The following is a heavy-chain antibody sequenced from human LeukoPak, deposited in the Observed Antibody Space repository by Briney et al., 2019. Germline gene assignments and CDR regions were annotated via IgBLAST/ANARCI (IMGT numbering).Heavy chain of an antibody. Sequence: PGGSLRLSCAASGFTFDDYAMHWVRQAPGKGLEWVSGISWNSGSIGYADSVKGRFTISRDNAKNSLYLQMNSLRAEDTAVYYCARGSRSGYYVFDYWGQGTLVTVSS. V-gene: IGHV3-9*01. CDR1: GFTFDDYA. CDR3: ARGSRSGYYVFDY. J-gene: IGHJ4*02. CDR2: ISWNSGSI. D-gene: IGHD3-3*01.